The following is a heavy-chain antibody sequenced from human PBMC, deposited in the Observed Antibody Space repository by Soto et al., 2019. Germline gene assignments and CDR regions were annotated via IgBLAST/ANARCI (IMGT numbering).Heavy chain of an antibody. CDR3: VRARSAGSYGRFDY. CDR2: ISSSSSTI. D-gene: IGHD5-18*01. J-gene: IGHJ4*02. Sequence: GGSLRLSCAASGFTFSSYSMNWVRRAPGKGLEWVSYISSSSSTIYYADSVKGRFTISRDNAKNSLYLQMNSLRAEDTALYFCVRARSAGSYGRFDYWGQGALVTVSS. CDR1: GFTFSSYS. V-gene: IGHV3-48*01.